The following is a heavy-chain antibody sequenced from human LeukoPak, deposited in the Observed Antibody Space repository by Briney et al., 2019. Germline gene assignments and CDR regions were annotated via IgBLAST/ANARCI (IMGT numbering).Heavy chain of an antibody. V-gene: IGHV4-34*01. CDR3: ARPSSWYRTDAFDI. J-gene: IGHJ3*02. D-gene: IGHD6-13*01. CDR1: GGSFSGYY. Sequence: SETLSLTCAVYGGSFSGYYWSWIRQPPGKGLEWIGEINHSESTNYNPSLKSRVTISVDTSKNQFSLKLSSVTAADTAVYYCARPSSWYRTDAFDIWGQGTMVTVSS. CDR2: INHSEST.